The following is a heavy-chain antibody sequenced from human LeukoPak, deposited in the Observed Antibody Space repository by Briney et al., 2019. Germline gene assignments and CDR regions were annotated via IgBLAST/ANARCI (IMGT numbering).Heavy chain of an antibody. Sequence: SETLSLTCTVSGDSISNYYWSWIRQPAGKGLEWIGCIYTSGSTNYNPSLKSQVTMSVDTSKNQFSLKLSSVTAADTAVYYCARVSLVRGAPDYYFDYWGQGTLVTVSS. CDR3: ARVSLVRGAPDYYFDY. CDR1: GDSISNYY. D-gene: IGHD3-10*01. J-gene: IGHJ4*02. V-gene: IGHV4-4*07. CDR2: IYTSGST.